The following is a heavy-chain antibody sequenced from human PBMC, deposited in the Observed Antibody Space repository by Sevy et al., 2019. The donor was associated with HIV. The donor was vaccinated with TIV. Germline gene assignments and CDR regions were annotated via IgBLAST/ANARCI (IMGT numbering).Heavy chain of an antibody. CDR2: IYHSGST. Sequence: SETLSLTCAVSGYSISSGYYWGWIRQPPGKGLERIGSIYHSGSTYYNPSLKSRVTISVDTSKNQFSLKLSSVTAADTAVYYCARVSPDIVVVPAARSGYYYYYGMDVWGQGTTVTVSS. V-gene: IGHV4-38-2*01. CDR1: GYSISSGYY. J-gene: IGHJ6*02. CDR3: ARVSPDIVVVPAARSGYYYYYGMDV. D-gene: IGHD2-2*01.